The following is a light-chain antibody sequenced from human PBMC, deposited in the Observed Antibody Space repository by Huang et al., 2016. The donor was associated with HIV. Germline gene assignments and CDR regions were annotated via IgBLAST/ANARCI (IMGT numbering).Light chain of an antibody. CDR3: QQRYNWPLT. CDR1: QSVRNY. Sequence: EIVLTQSPASLALSPGERATLSCRASQSVRNYLAWYQQKPGQAPRLLIFDASNRATDIPARFSGSESGTDFTLTISSLEPEDFAVYYCQQRYNWPLTFGGGTKVEIK. J-gene: IGKJ4*01. CDR2: DAS. V-gene: IGKV3-11*01.